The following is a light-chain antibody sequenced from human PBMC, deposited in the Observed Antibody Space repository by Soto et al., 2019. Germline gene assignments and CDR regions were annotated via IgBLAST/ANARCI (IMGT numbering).Light chain of an antibody. CDR3: QTEGSGIVV. Sequence: QLVLTQSPSASASLGASVKLTCTLSSWHINYTIAWNQQQSEKGPRYLLKLNSDVSHSKGDGIPDRFSGSSSGAALYLTISRLQYEDEDDYYCQTEGSGIVVFGGGTKLTVL. V-gene: IGLV4-69*01. CDR1: SWHINYT. J-gene: IGLJ2*01. CDR2: LNSDVSH.